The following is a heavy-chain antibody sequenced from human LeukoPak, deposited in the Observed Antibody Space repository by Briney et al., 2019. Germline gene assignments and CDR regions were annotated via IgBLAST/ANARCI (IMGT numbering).Heavy chain of an antibody. V-gene: IGHV3-7*01. CDR1: GFTFSSYW. CDR2: IEQDGSEK. J-gene: IGHJ6*02. Sequence: GGSLRLSCAASGFTFSSYWMSWVRQAPGKGLEWVANIEQDGSEKYYVDSVKGRFTISRDNAKNSLYLQMNSLRAEDTAVYYCARIATDIVVVVYYYYGMDVWGQGTTVTVSS. D-gene: IGHD2-15*01. CDR3: ARIATDIVVVVYYYYGMDV.